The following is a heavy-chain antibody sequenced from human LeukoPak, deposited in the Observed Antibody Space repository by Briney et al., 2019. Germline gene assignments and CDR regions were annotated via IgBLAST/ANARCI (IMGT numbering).Heavy chain of an antibody. Sequence: SETLPLTCTVSGATISSHYWSWFRQPPGQTLEWIAYIHSSGITNYNPSLKSRVTISADPSKSQFSLRLSSVTAADTAVYYCARHLGVGTYPLDCWGQGTLVTVSS. J-gene: IGHJ4*02. V-gene: IGHV4-4*09. D-gene: IGHD1-26*01. CDR2: IHSSGIT. CDR1: GATISSHY. CDR3: ARHLGVGTYPLDC.